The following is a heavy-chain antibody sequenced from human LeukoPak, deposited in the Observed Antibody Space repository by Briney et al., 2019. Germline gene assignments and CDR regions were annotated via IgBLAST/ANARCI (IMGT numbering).Heavy chain of an antibody. V-gene: IGHV1-18*04. CDR1: GYTFTSYY. Sequence: GASVKVSCKASGYTFTSYYMHWVRQAPGQGLEWMGWISGYNGNTNYAQKLQGRVTMTTDTSTRTAYMELRSLRSDDTAVYYCARDYCSSTSCYLDYWGQGTLVTVSS. D-gene: IGHD2-2*01. CDR3: ARDYCSSTSCYLDY. J-gene: IGHJ4*02. CDR2: ISGYNGNT.